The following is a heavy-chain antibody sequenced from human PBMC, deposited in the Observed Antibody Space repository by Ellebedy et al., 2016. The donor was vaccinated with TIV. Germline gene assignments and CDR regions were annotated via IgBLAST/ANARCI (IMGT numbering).Heavy chain of an antibody. CDR1: GGSISTYY. J-gene: IGHJ5*02. Sequence: SETLSLTCTVSGGSISTYYWSWIRQPPGKGLEWIGSIYYSGSTDYNPSLKSRVTISADTSKNQFSLRLSSVTAADTAVYYCARWFGELLYVRWFDPWGQGTLVTVSS. CDR3: ARWFGELLYVRWFDP. CDR2: IYYSGST. D-gene: IGHD3-10*01. V-gene: IGHV4-59*05.